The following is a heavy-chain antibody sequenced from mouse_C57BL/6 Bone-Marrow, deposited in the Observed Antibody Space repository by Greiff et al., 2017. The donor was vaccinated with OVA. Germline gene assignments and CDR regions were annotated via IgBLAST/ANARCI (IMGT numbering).Heavy chain of an antibody. CDR3: ARSFYGYDSETAWFAY. D-gene: IGHD2-9*01. V-gene: IGHV1-9*01. Sequence: VKLMESGAELMKPGASVKLSCKATGYTFTGYWIEWVKQRPGHGLEWIGEILPGSGSTNYNEKFKGKATFTADTSSNTAYMQLSSLTTEDSAIYYCARSFYGYDSETAWFAYWGQGTLVTVSA. J-gene: IGHJ3*01. CDR2: ILPGSGST. CDR1: GYTFTGYW.